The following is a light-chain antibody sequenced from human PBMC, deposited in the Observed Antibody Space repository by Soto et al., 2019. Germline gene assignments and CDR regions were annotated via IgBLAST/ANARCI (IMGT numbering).Light chain of an antibody. V-gene: IGKV3-20*01. CDR2: GTS. J-gene: IGKJ3*01. CDR1: QSVGSY. Sequence: EIVLTQSPDTLSLSPGERATLSCRASQSVGSYLAWYQQKPGQPPRVLIYGTSIRATGIPERFSGGGSGTDFTLTITRLESEDFAVYYCQQYGSSLFTFGPGTKVDFK. CDR3: QQYGSSLFT.